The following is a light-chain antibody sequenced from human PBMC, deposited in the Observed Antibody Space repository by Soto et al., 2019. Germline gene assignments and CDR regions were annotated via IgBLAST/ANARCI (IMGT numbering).Light chain of an antibody. Sequence: QSVLTQPPSVSGTPGQRVTISCSGSSSNIGGNTVNWYQQLPGTAPKLLIYSTNRRPSGVPDRFSGSKSGTSASLAISGLQSEDEADYYCAAWDDSLIGVFGGGTKLTVL. CDR3: AAWDDSLIGV. V-gene: IGLV1-44*01. J-gene: IGLJ3*02. CDR1: SSNIGGNT. CDR2: STN.